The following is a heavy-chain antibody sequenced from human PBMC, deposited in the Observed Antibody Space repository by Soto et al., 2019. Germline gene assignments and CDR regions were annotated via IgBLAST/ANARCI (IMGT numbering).Heavy chain of an antibody. CDR3: ARVVANDYGDVPGPYNWFDP. V-gene: IGHV4-31*02. CDR2: ICYSGIT. D-gene: IGHD4-17*01. Sequence: ASETLSLTCTVSGGSIGSGGYYWSWIRQHPGKGLEWIGYICYSGITYDTPSLKSRVTISVDTSKNQFSLKLSSVPAADTAVYYCARVVANDYGDVPGPYNWFDPWGQGTLVTVSS. J-gene: IGHJ5*02. CDR1: GGSIGSGGYY.